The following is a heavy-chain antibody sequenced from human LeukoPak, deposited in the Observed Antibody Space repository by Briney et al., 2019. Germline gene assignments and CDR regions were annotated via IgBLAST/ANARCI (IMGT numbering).Heavy chain of an antibody. CDR2: IYWNDDE. D-gene: IGHD6-6*01. CDR3: AREYSKSSNDPFDY. Sequence: SGPTLVKPTQTLTLTCTFSGFSRTSSGEGVGWIRQPPGKALDWLSLIYWNDDERYRPSLKSRLTITKDTSKNQVVLTMTNMDPVDTGTYYCAREYSKSSNDPFDYWGQGTLVTVSS. CDR1: GFSRTSSGEG. V-gene: IGHV2-5*01. J-gene: IGHJ4*02.